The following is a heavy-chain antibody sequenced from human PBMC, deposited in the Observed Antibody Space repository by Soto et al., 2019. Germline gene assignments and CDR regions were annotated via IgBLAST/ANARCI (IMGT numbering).Heavy chain of an antibody. V-gene: IGHV4-39*01. D-gene: IGHD3-22*01. Sequence: SETLSLTCTVSGASISSSSYYWSWIRQPPGKGLEWIGEINHSGSTYYNPSLKSRVTISVDTSKNQFSLKLSSVTAADTAVYYCARHSAYDSPASGFDPWGQGTLVTVSS. CDR1: GASISSSSYY. CDR3: ARHSAYDSPASGFDP. CDR2: INHSGST. J-gene: IGHJ5*02.